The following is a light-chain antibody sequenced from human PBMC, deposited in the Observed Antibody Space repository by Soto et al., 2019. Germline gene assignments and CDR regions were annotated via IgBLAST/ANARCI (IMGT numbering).Light chain of an antibody. Sequence: DIQVTQSPPTLSASVGDRVTITCRASQDLSSWLAWYQQKPGKAPKLLISAASSLQSGVPSRFSGSGSGTDFTLTIRSLQPEDFATYYCQQPISFPITFGQGTRLEI. CDR1: QDLSSW. J-gene: IGKJ5*01. CDR2: AAS. V-gene: IGKV1-12*01. CDR3: QQPISFPIT.